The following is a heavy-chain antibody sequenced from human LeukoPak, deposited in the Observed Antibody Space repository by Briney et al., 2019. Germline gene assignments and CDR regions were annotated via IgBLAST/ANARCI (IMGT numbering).Heavy chain of an antibody. J-gene: IGHJ2*01. CDR1: GFSFSSHR. CDR3: AKIGVIGNWYYDV. Sequence: GGSLRLSCAASGFSFSSHRMSWVRQAPWKGPEWVSSISSGSDYTYYADSVKGRFTISRDNSKNTLYLQMNSLRAGDTTIYYCAKIGVIGNWYYDVWGRGTLVTVSS. D-gene: IGHD3-10*01. V-gene: IGHV3-23*01. CDR2: ISSGSDYT.